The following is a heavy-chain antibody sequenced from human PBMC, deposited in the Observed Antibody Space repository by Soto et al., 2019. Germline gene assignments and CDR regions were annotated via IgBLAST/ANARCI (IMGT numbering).Heavy chain of an antibody. V-gene: IGHV1-8*01. J-gene: IGHJ6*03. CDR2: MNPNSGNT. D-gene: IGHD3-9*01. Sequence: ASVKVSCKASGYTFTSYDINWVRQATGQGLEWMGWMNPNSGNTGYAQKFQGRVTMTRNTSISTAYMELSSLRSEDTAVYYCARGVNRGYDILTDRWYYYYMDVWGKGTTVTVSS. CDR3: ARGVNRGYDILTDRWYYYYMDV. CDR1: GYTFTSYD.